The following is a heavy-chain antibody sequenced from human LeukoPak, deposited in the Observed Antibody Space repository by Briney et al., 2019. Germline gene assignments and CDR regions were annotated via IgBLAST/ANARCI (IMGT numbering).Heavy chain of an antibody. Sequence: PSETLSLSCTVSAGSISSYYWSWIRQPPGKGLEWLGYISYSGSTNYNPSLKSRVTISVDTSKNQFSLKLSSVTAADTAVYYCARVGVVVTAIPYTTYYFDYWGQGTLVTVSS. CDR2: ISYSGST. CDR1: AGSISSYY. V-gene: IGHV4-59*01. D-gene: IGHD2-21*02. CDR3: ARVGVVVTAIPYTTYYFDY. J-gene: IGHJ4*02.